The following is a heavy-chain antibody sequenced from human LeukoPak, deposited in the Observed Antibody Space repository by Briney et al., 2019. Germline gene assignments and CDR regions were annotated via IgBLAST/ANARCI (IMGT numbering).Heavy chain of an antibody. CDR3: ARVAVAGTFDY. V-gene: IGHV1-2*02. J-gene: IGHJ4*02. CDR1: RYTFTGYF. CDR2: INPNSGGT. Sequence: ASVKVSCKASRYTFTGYFMHWVRQAPGQGLEWMGWINPNSGGTNYAQKFQGRVTMTRDTSISTAYMELSRLRSDDTAVYYCARVAVAGTFDYWGQGTLVTVSS. D-gene: IGHD6-19*01.